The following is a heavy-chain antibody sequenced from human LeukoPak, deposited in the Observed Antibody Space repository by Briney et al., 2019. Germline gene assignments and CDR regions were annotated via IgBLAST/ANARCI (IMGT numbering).Heavy chain of an antibody. CDR3: ARDGGDYMDV. Sequence: GGSLRLSCAASGFTFSSYSMNWVRQAPGKGLEWVSSISSSSSYIYYADSVNGRFTISRDNAKNSLYLQMNSLRAEDTAVYYCARDGGDYMDVWGKGTTVTVSS. V-gene: IGHV3-21*01. J-gene: IGHJ6*03. D-gene: IGHD4-17*01. CDR2: ISSSSSYI. CDR1: GFTFSSYS.